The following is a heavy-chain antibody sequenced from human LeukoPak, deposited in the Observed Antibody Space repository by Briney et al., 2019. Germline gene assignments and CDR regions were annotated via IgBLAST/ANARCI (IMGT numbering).Heavy chain of an antibody. CDR3: ARGGEPRLRYFDWLLTPRNWFDP. Sequence: PSESMSLTCAVYGGSFSGYYWGWIRHPPGKGLEWIGEINHSGSTNYNPSLKSRVTISVDTSKNQFSLKLSSVTAADTAVCYCARGGEPRLRYFDWLLTPRNWFDPWGQGTLVTVSS. J-gene: IGHJ5*02. V-gene: IGHV4-34*01. CDR1: GGSFSGYY. CDR2: INHSGST. D-gene: IGHD3-9*01.